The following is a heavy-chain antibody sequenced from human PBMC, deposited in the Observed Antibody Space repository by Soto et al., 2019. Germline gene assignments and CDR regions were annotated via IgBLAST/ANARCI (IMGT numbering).Heavy chain of an antibody. J-gene: IGHJ5*02. CDR2: IYYSGST. CDR3: AIRGITMVRGVILNWFDP. V-gene: IGHV4-39*01. CDR1: GGSIISSSYY. Sequence: PSETLSLTCTVSGGSIISSSYYWVLIRQPPGKGLEWIGSIYYSGSTYYNPSLKSRVTISVDTSKNQFSLKLSSVTAADTAVYYCAIRGITMVRGVILNWFDPWGQRTLVTVSS. D-gene: IGHD3-10*01.